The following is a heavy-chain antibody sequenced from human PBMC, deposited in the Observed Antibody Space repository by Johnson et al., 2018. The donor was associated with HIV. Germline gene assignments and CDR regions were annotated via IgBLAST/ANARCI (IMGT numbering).Heavy chain of an antibody. J-gene: IGHJ3*02. Sequence: EVQLVESGGGLVKPGGSLRLSCAASGFTFSSYAMHWVRQAPGKGLEYVSAISSNGGSTYYANSVKGRFTISRDNSKNTLYLQMNSLRGDDTAVYYCARPAIVVLPAGAFDIWGPGTMVTVSS. CDR1: GFTFSSYA. CDR2: ISSNGGST. CDR3: ARPAIVVLPAGAFDI. D-gene: IGHD2-2*01. V-gene: IGHV3-64*01.